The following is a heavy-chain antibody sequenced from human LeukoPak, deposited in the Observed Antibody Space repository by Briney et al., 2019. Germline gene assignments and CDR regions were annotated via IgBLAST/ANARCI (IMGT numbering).Heavy chain of an antibody. D-gene: IGHD5-18*01. V-gene: IGHV5-51*01. CDR3: VRHGEGYSYGPSYFDF. Sequence: GESLKISCKGSGYSFTSYWIGWVRQMPGKGLEWMGIIYPGDSGTRYSPSFQGQVTISADKSITTAYLQWSSLKASDTAMYYCVRHGEGYSYGPSYFDFWGQGTLVTASS. J-gene: IGHJ4*02. CDR1: GYSFTSYW. CDR2: IYPGDSGT.